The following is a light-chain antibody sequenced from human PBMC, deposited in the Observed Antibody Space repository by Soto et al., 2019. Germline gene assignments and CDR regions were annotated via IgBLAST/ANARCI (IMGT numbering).Light chain of an antibody. CDR1: QSISNN. CDR3: QQGYSRPRA. CDR2: TAS. Sequence: DIQMTQSPSSLSASVGDRVTITYRASQSISNNLNWYQQKPGKAPNLLIYTASNLETGVPSRFSGSGSGTDFTLTITSLQPEDFATYSCQQGYSRPRAFGQGTKVDI. J-gene: IGKJ1*01. V-gene: IGKV1-39*01.